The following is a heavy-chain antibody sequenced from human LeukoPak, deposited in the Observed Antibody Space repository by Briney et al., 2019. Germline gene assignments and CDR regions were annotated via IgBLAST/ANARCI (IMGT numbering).Heavy chain of an antibody. Sequence: ASVSVACQTSGYKFSDYFLHWVRQAPGQGLESLGWINPYSGATNYARKFQGRVSMTRDTTLTTAYMELSSLTSDDTAFYYCARDRAVTTSGELAYWGQGTLVTVSS. V-gene: IGHV1-2*02. CDR2: INPYSGAT. J-gene: IGHJ4*02. CDR3: ARDRAVTTSGELAY. D-gene: IGHD4-17*01. CDR1: GYKFSDYF.